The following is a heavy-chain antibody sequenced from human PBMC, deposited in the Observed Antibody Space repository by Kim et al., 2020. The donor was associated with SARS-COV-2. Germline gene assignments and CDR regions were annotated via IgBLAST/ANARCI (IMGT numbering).Heavy chain of an antibody. CDR3: SRLKSGYYDY. V-gene: IGHV3-7*04. D-gene: IGHD3-22*01. CDR2: EK. J-gene: IGHJ4*02. Sequence: EKYYVDSVKGRFTIARDNAKNSLYLQMNSLRAEDTAVYYCSRLKSGYYDYWGQGTLVTVSS.